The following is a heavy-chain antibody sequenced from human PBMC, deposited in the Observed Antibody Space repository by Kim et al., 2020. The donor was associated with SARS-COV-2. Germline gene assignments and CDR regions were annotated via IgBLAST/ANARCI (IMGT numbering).Heavy chain of an antibody. Sequence: GGSLRLSCAASGFTFSSYAMHWVRQAPGKGLVWVAVISYDGSNTYFADSVTGRFTISRDNSKNTLYLQMNSLRAEDTAVYYCARAAAPLHAPVVTAIPFGYCGQGTLVTVSS. CDR2: ISYDGSNT. D-gene: IGHD2-21*02. CDR3: ARAAAPLHAPVVTAIPFGY. CDR1: GFTFSSYA. V-gene: IGHV3-30*04. J-gene: IGHJ4*02.